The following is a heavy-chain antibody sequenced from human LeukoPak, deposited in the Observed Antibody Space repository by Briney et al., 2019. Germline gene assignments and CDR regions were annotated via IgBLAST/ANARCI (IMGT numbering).Heavy chain of an antibody. V-gene: IGHV4-61*02. CDR2: IYTSGST. Sequence: SQTLSLTCTVSGGSISSGSYYWSWIRQPAGKGLEWIGRIYTSGSTNYNPSLKSRVTISVDTSKNQFSLKLSSVTAADTAVYYCAREPAHYDSSGYYAQYYFDYWGQGTLVTVSS. D-gene: IGHD3-22*01. J-gene: IGHJ4*02. CDR1: GGSISSGSYY. CDR3: AREPAHYDSSGYYAQYYFDY.